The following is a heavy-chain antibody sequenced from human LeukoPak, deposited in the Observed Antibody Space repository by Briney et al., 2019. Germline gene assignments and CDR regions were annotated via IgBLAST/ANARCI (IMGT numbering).Heavy chain of an antibody. Sequence: ASVKDSCKASGYTFTSYDINWVRQATGQGLEWMGWMNPNSGDTGYAQKFQGRVTMTRNTSISTDYMELSSLGSDDTAVYYCARVEAERITIPRDGMDVWGQGTTVTVSS. D-gene: IGHD3-9*01. CDR2: MNPNSGDT. CDR3: ARVEAERITIPRDGMDV. J-gene: IGHJ6*02. V-gene: IGHV1-8*01. CDR1: GYTFTSYD.